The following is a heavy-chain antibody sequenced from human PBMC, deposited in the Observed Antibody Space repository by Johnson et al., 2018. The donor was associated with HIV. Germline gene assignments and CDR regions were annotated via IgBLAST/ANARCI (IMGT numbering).Heavy chain of an antibody. CDR1: GFNFDDYA. D-gene: IGHD2-15*01. CDR2: MSGSGGGT. CDR3: TTDPSGGSPFDALDI. J-gene: IGHJ3*02. V-gene: IGHV3-23*04. Sequence: VQLVESGGGVVRPGGSLRLSCAASGFNFDDYAMSWVRQVPGKGLEGVSAMSGSGGGTYYADSVKGRFTISRDNSKNTLYLQMNSLKTEDTAVDYCTTDPSGGSPFDALDIWGQGTMVTVSS.